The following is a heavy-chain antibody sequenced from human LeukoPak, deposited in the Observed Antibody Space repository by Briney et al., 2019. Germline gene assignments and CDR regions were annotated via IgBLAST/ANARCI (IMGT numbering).Heavy chain of an antibody. CDR2: IYYSGRT. V-gene: IGHV4-30-4*01. CDR1: GGSISSGDYY. CDR3: ARALYSMTTVTTEYWFDY. J-gene: IGHJ4*02. D-gene: IGHD4-17*01. Sequence: SETLSLTCTVSGGSISSGDYYWSWIRQPPGKGLEWIGYIYYSGRTYYNPSLQSRVIISVVTSKNQFSLKLTSVTAADTAVYYCARALYSMTTVTTEYWFDYWGQGTLGTVSA.